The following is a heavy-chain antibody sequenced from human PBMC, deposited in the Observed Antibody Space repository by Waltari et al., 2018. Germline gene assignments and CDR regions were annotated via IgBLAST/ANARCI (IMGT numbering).Heavy chain of an antibody. Sequence: QVQLQESGPGLVKPSETLSLTCAVSGYSISSGYYWGWIRQPPGKGLEWIGSIYHSGSTNYNPSLKSRVTISVDTSKNQFSLKLSSVTAADTAVYYCAKDLDYRPTRPYFDYWGQGTLVTVSS. CDR1: GYSISSGYY. V-gene: IGHV4-38-2*02. CDR3: AKDLDYRPTRPYFDY. D-gene: IGHD4-4*01. J-gene: IGHJ4*02. CDR2: IYHSGST.